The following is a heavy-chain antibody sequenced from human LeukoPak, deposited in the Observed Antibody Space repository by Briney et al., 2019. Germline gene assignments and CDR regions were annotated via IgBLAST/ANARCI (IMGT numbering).Heavy chain of an antibody. CDR1: GFTVSSNY. J-gene: IGHJ3*02. Sequence: GGSLRLSCAASGFTVSSNYMTWVRQAPGKGLEWVSVIYSGGNTYYADSVKGRFTISGDKSKNTLYLQMNSLRAADTAVYYCASGGSYLDDAFDIWGQGTMVTVSS. CDR2: IYSGGNT. V-gene: IGHV3-66*02. CDR3: ASGGSYLDDAFDI. D-gene: IGHD1-26*01.